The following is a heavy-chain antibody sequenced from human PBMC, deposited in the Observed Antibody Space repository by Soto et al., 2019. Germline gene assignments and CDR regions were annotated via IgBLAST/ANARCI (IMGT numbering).Heavy chain of an antibody. CDR2: VSYEGSIA. Sequence: PGGSLRLSCAASGFSFGSYAMYWVRQPPGKGLEWVATVSYEGSIAYYSDSVKGRFTISRDNSMNTLYLQMNSLRTEDTAVYYCAKSPNFYCSSYHCYKYYFDYWGQGTLVTVSS. V-gene: IGHV3-30*18. J-gene: IGHJ4*02. D-gene: IGHD2-2*01. CDR3: AKSPNFYCSSYHCYKYYFDY. CDR1: GFSFGSYA.